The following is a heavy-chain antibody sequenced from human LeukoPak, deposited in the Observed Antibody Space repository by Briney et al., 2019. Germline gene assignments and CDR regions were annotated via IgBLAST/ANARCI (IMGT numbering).Heavy chain of an antibody. Sequence: GGSLRLSCAASGFTFSSYSMTWVRQAPGKGLEWVSCISSSSSTIYYADSVKGRFTISRDNAKNSLYLQMNSLRAEDTAVYYCAREALAPFDYWGQGTLVTVSS. D-gene: IGHD6-13*01. CDR2: ISSSSSTI. CDR3: AREALAPFDY. V-gene: IGHV3-48*01. CDR1: GFTFSSYS. J-gene: IGHJ4*02.